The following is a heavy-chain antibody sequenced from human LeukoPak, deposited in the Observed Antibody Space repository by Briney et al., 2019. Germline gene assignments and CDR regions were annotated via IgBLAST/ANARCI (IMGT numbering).Heavy chain of an antibody. CDR3: ATDSVITMVRGTFDY. CDR2: FDPEDGET. J-gene: IGHJ4*02. V-gene: IGHV1-24*01. CDR1: GYTLTELS. Sequence: GAPVKVSCKVSGYTLTELSMHWVRQAPGKGLEWMGGFDPEDGETIYAQKFQGRVTMTEDTSTDTAYMELSSLRSEDTAVYYCATDSVITMVRGTFDYWGQGTLVTVSS. D-gene: IGHD3-10*01.